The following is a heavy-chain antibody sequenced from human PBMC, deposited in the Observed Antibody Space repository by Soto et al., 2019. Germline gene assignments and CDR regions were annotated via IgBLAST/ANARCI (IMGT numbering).Heavy chain of an antibody. D-gene: IGHD3-16*01. CDR2: ISAYNGNT. CDR3: ARATYDYIWGSSPWNFDY. Sequence: ASVKVSCKASGYTFTSYGISLVRQAPGQGLEWMGWISAYNGNTNYAQKLQGRVTMTTDTSTSTAYMELRSLRSDDTAVYYCARATYDYIWGSSPWNFDYWGQGTLVTVSS. V-gene: IGHV1-18*01. CDR1: GYTFTSYG. J-gene: IGHJ4*02.